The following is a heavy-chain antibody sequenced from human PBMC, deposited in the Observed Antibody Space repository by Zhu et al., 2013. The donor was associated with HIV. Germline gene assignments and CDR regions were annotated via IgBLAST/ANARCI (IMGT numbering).Heavy chain of an antibody. D-gene: IGHD6-19*01. CDR1: GGTFSSYT. V-gene: IGHV1-69*08. CDR2: IIPILGIA. CDR3: ARDGPLDVQWATAYYFDY. Sequence: QVQLVQSGAEVKKPGSSVKVSCKASGGTFSSYTISWVRQAPGQGLEWMGRIIPILGIANYAQKFQGRVTITADKSTSTAYMELSSLRSEDTAVYYCARDGPLDVQWATAYYFDYWGQGTLVTVSS. J-gene: IGHJ4*02.